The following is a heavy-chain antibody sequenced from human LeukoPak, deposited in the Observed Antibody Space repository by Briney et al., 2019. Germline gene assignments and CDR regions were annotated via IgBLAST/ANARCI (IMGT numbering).Heavy chain of an antibody. Sequence: SETLSLTCSVSSDSISSSSYLWVWVRQPPGKGLEWIGDIYSNGHISYNPSLKSRAAISVDTSKNLFSLNLSSVTAADTAVYYCARRHYGSGNIDSWGQGTLVTVSS. D-gene: IGHD3-10*01. J-gene: IGHJ4*02. CDR3: ARRHYGSGNIDS. V-gene: IGHV4-39*01. CDR2: IYSNGHI. CDR1: SDSISSSSYL.